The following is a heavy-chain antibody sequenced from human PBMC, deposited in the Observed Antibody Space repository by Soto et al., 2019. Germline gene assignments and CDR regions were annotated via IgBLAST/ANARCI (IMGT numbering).Heavy chain of an antibody. Sequence: EVQLVESGGGLVQPGGSLRLSCAASGFTFSSYWMHWVRQAPGKGLVWVSRINSDGSSTSYADSVKGRFTISRDNAKNTLYLKMNSRRAEDTAVYYCASSWQQNGMDVWGQGTTVTVSS. J-gene: IGHJ6*02. D-gene: IGHD6-13*01. CDR1: GFTFSSYW. CDR3: ASSWQQNGMDV. V-gene: IGHV3-74*01. CDR2: INSDGSST.